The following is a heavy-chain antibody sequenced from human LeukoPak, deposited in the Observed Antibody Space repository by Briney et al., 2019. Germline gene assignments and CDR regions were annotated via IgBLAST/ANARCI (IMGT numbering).Heavy chain of an antibody. CDR3: AREGSSGWDY. J-gene: IGHJ4*02. V-gene: IGHV1-46*01. CDR1: GYTFTSYY. Sequence: ASVKVSRKASGYTFTSYYMYWVRQARGQGLEWMGIINPSGGSTSYAQKFQGRVTMTRDTSTSTVYMELSSLRSEDTAVYYCAREGSSGWDYWGQGTLVTVSS. D-gene: IGHD6-19*01. CDR2: INPSGGST.